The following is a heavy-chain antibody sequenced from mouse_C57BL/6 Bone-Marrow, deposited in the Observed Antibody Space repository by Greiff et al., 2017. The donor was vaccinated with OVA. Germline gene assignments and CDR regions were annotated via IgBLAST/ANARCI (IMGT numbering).Heavy chain of an antibody. Sequence: EVQLVESGGGLVQPKGSLKLSCAASGFSFNTYAMNWVRQAPGKGLEWVARIRSTSNNYATYYADSVKDRFTISRDDSESMLYLQMNNLKTEDTAMYYCVRGYDTPYAMDYWGQGTSVTVSS. CDR1: GFSFNTYA. J-gene: IGHJ4*01. V-gene: IGHV10-1*01. D-gene: IGHD2-2*01. CDR3: VRGYDTPYAMDY. CDR2: IRSTSNNYAT.